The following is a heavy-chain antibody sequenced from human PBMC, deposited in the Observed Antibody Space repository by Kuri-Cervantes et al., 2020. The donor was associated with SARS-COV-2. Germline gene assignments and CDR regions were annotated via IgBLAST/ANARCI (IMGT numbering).Heavy chain of an antibody. D-gene: IGHD3-3*01. CDR1: GFTFSSYW. J-gene: IGHJ4*02. CDR2: IKQDGSEK. Sequence: GESLKISCAASGFTFSSYWMSWVRQAPGKGLEWVANIKQDGSEKYYVDSVKGRLTISRDNAKNSLYLQMNSLRAEDTAVYYCAREFFGVVNGYFDYWGQGTLVTVSS. V-gene: IGHV3-7*01. CDR3: AREFFGVVNGYFDY.